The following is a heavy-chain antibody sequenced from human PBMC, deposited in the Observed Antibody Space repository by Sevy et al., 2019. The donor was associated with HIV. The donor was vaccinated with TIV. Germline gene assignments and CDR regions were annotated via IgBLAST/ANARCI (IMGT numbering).Heavy chain of an antibody. CDR2: IYHSGST. V-gene: IGHV4-38-2*01. J-gene: IGHJ4*02. Sequence: PSETLSLTCAVSGYSISSGYYWGWIRQPPGKGLEWIGSIYHSGSTYYNPSLKSRVTISVDTSKNQFSLKLSSVTAADTAVYYCARVADGGAYFDYWGQGTLVTVSS. CDR3: ARVADGGAYFDY. CDR1: GYSISSGYY. D-gene: IGHD3-3*01.